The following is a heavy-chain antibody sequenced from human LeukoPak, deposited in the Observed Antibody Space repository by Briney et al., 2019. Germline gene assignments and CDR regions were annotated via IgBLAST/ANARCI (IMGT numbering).Heavy chain of an antibody. V-gene: IGHV3-23*01. D-gene: IGHD5-12*01. CDR2: ISGSGGST. J-gene: IGHJ4*02. CDR1: GFTFSSYA. CDR3: AKAQRPNSGYLGFLVDY. Sequence: PGGSLRLSCGASGFTFSSYAMSWVRQAPGKGLEWVSAISGSGGSTYYADSVKGRFTISRDNSKNTLYLQMNSLRAEDTAVYYCAKAQRPNSGYLGFLVDYWGQGTLVTVAS.